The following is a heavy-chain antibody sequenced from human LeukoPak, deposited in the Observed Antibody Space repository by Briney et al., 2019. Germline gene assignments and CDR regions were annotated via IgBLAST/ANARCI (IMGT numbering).Heavy chain of an antibody. Sequence: ASVKVSCKASGYTFTTYGISWVRQAPGQGLEWMGWINAYNGNTNYAQMFQGRVTITADKSTSTAYMELSSLRSEDTAVYYCARGALEPTIFGVVTYWFDPWGQGTLVTVSS. CDR1: GYTFTTYG. CDR3: ARGALEPTIFGVVTYWFDP. V-gene: IGHV1-18*01. CDR2: INAYNGNT. J-gene: IGHJ5*02. D-gene: IGHD3-3*01.